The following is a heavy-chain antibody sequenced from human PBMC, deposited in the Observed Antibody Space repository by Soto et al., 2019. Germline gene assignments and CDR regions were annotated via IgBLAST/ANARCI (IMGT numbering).Heavy chain of an antibody. J-gene: IGHJ6*02. D-gene: IGHD2-2*01. CDR3: ARSQGSSTSLEIYYYYYYGMDV. Sequence: QVQLVQSGAEVKKPGSSVKVSCKASGGTFGSYAISWVRQAPGQGLEWMGGIIPIPGTANYAQKFQGRLTIGADESTSTAYMELSSLRSEDTAVYYCARSQGSSTSLEIYYYYYYGMDVWGQGATVTGSS. CDR1: GGTFGSYA. V-gene: IGHV1-69*01. CDR2: IIPIPGTA.